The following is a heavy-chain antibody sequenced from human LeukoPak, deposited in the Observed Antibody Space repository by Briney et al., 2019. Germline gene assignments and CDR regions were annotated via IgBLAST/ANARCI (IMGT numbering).Heavy chain of an antibody. D-gene: IGHD2-15*01. CDR1: GYTFTSYD. J-gene: IGHJ5*02. Sequence: ASVKVSCKASGYTFTSYDINWVRQATGQGLEWMGWMNPNSGNTGYAQKFQGRVTMTRNTSISTAYMELSSLRSEDTAVYYCVRIRVVAAKVGWFDPWGQGTLVTVSS. V-gene: IGHV1-8*01. CDR3: VRIRVVAAKVGWFDP. CDR2: MNPNSGNT.